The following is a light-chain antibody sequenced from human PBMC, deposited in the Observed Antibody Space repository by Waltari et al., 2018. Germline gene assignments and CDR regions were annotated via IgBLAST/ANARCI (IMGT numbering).Light chain of an antibody. Sequence: QSALTQPASVSGSPGQSITISCSGSSSDVGAYNYVSWYHQHPGKAPKLIISEVSNRPSGVSNRFSGSKSGTTASLTISGLQAEDEADYYCNSFTTTNSWLFGGGTKVTVL. J-gene: IGLJ3*02. CDR2: EVS. CDR3: NSFTTTNSWL. V-gene: IGLV2-14*01. CDR1: SSDVGAYNY.